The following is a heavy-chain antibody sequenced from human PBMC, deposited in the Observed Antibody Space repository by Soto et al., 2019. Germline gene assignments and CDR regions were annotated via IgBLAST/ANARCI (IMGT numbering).Heavy chain of an antibody. CDR1: GYTFTSYG. D-gene: IGHD3-16*02. CDR2: ISAYNGNT. V-gene: IGHV1-18*01. J-gene: IGHJ5*02. Sequence: ASVKVSCKASGYTFTSYGISWVRQAPGQGLEWMGWISAYNGNTNYAQKLQGRVTMTTDTSTSTAYMELRSLRSDDTAVYYCARDYDYIWGSYRRYNWFDPWGQGTLVTVSS. CDR3: ARDYDYIWGSYRRYNWFDP.